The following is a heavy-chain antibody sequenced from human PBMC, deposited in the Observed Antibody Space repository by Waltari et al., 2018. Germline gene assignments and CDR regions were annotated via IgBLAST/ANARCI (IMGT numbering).Heavy chain of an antibody. CDR2: ISTATGNP. V-gene: IGHV7-4-1*02. D-gene: IGHD1-26*01. CDR1: GYTFTNFA. CDR3: ARDRVVGATDWAY. Sequence: QVQLVQSASELKEPGASVKIACKASGYTFTNFAIDWVRQAPGQGLEWMGWISTATGNPTYGRGCTCRYVLSLDTYINTAYLQITSLKAEDTAFYFCARDRVVGATDWAYWGQGTLVTVSS. J-gene: IGHJ4*02.